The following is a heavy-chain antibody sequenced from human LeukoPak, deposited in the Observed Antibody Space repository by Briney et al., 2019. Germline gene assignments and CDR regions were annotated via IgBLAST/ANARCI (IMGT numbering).Heavy chain of an antibody. J-gene: IGHJ4*02. CDR3: ARDIAVAGSDY. Sequence: ASVKVSCKASGYTFTSYYMHWVRHAPGQGLEWMGIINPSGGSTSYAQKFQGRVTMTRDTSTSTVYMELSSLRSEDTAVYYCARDIAVAGSDYWGQGTLVTVSS. CDR2: INPSGGST. V-gene: IGHV1-46*01. D-gene: IGHD6-19*01. CDR1: GYTFTSYY.